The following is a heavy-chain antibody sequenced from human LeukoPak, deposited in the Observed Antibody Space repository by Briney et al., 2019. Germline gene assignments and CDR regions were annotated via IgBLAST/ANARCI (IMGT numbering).Heavy chain of an antibody. CDR2: IYPGDSDT. CDR1: GDSYTNYW. Sequence: GESLKISCKGSGDSYTNYWIGWVRQMPGKGLEWMGIIYPGDSDTRYSPSFQGQVTISADKSISTAYLQWSSLKASDTAMYYCARRDDSSGSDYWGQGTLVTVSS. CDR3: ARRDDSSGSDY. D-gene: IGHD3-22*01. J-gene: IGHJ4*02. V-gene: IGHV5-51*01.